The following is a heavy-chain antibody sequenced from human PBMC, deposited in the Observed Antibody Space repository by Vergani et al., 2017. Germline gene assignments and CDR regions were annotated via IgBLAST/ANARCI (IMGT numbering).Heavy chain of an antibody. V-gene: IGHV3-30*18. CDR1: GFTFSSYG. D-gene: IGHD1-26*01. CDR3: AKDWSGSYYRPFDY. Sequence: QVQLVESGGGVVQPGRSLRLSCAASGFTFSSYGMHWVRQAPGKGLEWVAVISYDGSNKYYADSVKGRFTISRDNSKNTLYLQMNSLRAEDTAVYYCAKDWSGSYYRPFDYWGQGTLVTVSS. J-gene: IGHJ4*02. CDR2: ISYDGSNK.